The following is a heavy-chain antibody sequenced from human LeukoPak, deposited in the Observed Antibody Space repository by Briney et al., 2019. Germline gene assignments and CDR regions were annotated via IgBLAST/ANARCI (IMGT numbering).Heavy chain of an antibody. J-gene: IGHJ5*02. CDR3: ARDRLLGNWFDP. CDR2: INSDGSST. CDR1: GFTFSSYW. D-gene: IGHD2-8*02. V-gene: IGHV3-74*01. Sequence: GGSLRPSCAASGFTFSSYWMHWVRQAPGKGLVWVSRINSDGSSTSYADSVKGRFTISRDNAKNTLYLQMNSLRAEDTAVYYCARDRLLGNWFDPWGQGTLVTVSS.